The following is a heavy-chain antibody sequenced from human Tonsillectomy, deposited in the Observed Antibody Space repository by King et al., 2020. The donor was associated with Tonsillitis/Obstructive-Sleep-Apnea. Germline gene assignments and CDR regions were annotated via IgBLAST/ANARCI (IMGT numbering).Heavy chain of an antibody. V-gene: IGHV3-49*05. CDR1: GFTFVDYA. J-gene: IGHJ4*02. D-gene: IGHD2-15*01. CDR2: IRSKAYGGRT. CDR3: TSCSGGSCYRPYFDY. Sequence: VQLLEYGGGLVKQGRALRLSCTASGFTFVDYAMSCFRQAPGKGLVWGGFIRSKAYGGRTEYAASVKGRCTISRDDSKSIAYLQMNSLKTEDTAVYYCTSCSGGSCYRPYFDYWGQGTLVTVSS.